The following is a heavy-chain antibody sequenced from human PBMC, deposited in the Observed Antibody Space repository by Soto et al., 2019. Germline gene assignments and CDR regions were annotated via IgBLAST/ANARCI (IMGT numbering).Heavy chain of an antibody. D-gene: IGHD4-17*01. V-gene: IGHV1-46*01. CDR2: INPSGGST. J-gene: IGHJ5*02. Sequence: QVQLVQSGAEVKKPGASVKVSCKASGYTFTSYYMHWVRQAPGQGLEWMGIINPSGGSTSYAQKFQGRVTMTRDTSTSTVYMELSSLRSEDTAVYYCARAPTTVVTSDWFDPWGQGTLVTVSS. CDR1: GYTFTSYY. CDR3: ARAPTTVVTSDWFDP.